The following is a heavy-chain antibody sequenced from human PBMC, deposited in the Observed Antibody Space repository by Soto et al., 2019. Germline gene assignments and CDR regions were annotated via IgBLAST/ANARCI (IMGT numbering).Heavy chain of an antibody. CDR3: ARSTVTTLPPHYFDY. J-gene: IGHJ4*02. D-gene: IGHD4-17*01. V-gene: IGHV4-34*01. Sequence: QVQLQQWGAGLLKPSETLSLTCAVYGGSFSGYYWSWIRQPPGKGLEWIGEINHSGSTNYNPSLKSRLTISVDTSKNQFSLKLSSVTAADTAVYYCARSTVTTLPPHYFDYWGQGTLVTVSS. CDR1: GGSFSGYY. CDR2: INHSGST.